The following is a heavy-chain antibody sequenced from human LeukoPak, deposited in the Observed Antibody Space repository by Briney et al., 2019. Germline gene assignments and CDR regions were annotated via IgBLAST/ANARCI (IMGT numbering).Heavy chain of an antibody. J-gene: IGHJ4*02. D-gene: IGHD6-19*01. CDR2: ISAGDGST. CDR3: ARGVSGSDY. Sequence: PGGSLRLSCAASGFTFSSYPMTWVRQAPGKGLEWVSGISAGDGSTYYADSVKGRFTISRDNSKNTLYLQMNSLRAEDTAVYYCARGVSGSDYWGQGTLVTVSS. CDR1: GFTFSSYP. V-gene: IGHV3-23*01.